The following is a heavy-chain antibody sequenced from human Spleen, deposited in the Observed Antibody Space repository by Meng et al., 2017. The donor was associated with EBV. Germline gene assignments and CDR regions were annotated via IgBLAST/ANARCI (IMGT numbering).Heavy chain of an antibody. J-gene: IGHJ4*02. Sequence: QGPLQDPGPRLVNPSPTLSLPCVVSGGSVSSIGYYWSWIRQSPGKGLEFIGYIYYSGSTYYAPSLQSRVTISIDKSKNQFSLKLRSVTAADTALYYCARDFGAPTNLFFDLWGQGALVTVSS. D-gene: IGHD5-24*01. CDR1: GGSVSSIGYY. CDR3: ARDFGAPTNLFFDL. CDR2: IYYSGST. V-gene: IGHV4-30-4*01.